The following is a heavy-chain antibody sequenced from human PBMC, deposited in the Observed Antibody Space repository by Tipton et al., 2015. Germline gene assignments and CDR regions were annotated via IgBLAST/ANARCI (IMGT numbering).Heavy chain of an antibody. V-gene: IGHV3-7*01. CDR1: GFTFTRHW. J-gene: IGHJ6*01. CDR3: ARGYRMDV. CDR2: MNPDGSEK. Sequence: SLRLSCAASGFTFTRHWMMWVRQAPGKGLEWVANMNPDGSEKDYADSVRGRLTISRDNSKDSLYLQMNSLRAEDTAVYYCARGYRMDVWGQGTTVTVSS.